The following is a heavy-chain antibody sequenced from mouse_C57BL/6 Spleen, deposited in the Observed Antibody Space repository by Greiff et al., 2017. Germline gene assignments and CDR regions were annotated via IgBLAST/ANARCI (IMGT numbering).Heavy chain of an antibody. J-gene: IGHJ3*01. Sequence: QVQLQQPGTELVKPGASVKLSCKASGYTFTSYWMHWVQQRPGQGLEWMGNINPSNGGTNYNEKFKSKATLTVDKSSSTAYMQLSSLTSEDPAVYYCAKTEGYDYFAYWGQGTLVTVSA. D-gene: IGHD2-4*01. CDR2: INPSNGGT. CDR1: GYTFTSYW. V-gene: IGHV1-53*01. CDR3: AKTEGYDYFAY.